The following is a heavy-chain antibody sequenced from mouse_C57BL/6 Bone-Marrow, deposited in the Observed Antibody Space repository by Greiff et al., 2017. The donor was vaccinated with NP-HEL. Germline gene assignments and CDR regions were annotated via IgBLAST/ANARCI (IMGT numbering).Heavy chain of an antibody. Sequence: DVMLVESGGGLVKPGGSLKLSCAASGFTFSSYAMSWVRQTPEKRLEWVATISDGGSYTYYPENVKGRFTITRDNAKNNLYLQMSHLKSEDTAMYYCARMWLLPYYFDYWGQGTTLTVSS. D-gene: IGHD2-3*01. J-gene: IGHJ2*01. CDR1: GFTFSSYA. CDR2: ISDGGSYT. V-gene: IGHV5-4*03. CDR3: ARMWLLPYYFDY.